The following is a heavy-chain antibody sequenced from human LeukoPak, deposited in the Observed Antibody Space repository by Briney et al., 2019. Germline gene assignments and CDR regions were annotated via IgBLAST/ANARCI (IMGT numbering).Heavy chain of an antibody. Sequence: GGSLRLSCAASGFTFSSYGMSWVRQAPGKGLEWVANIKQDGSEKYYVDSVKGRFTISRDNAKNSLYLQMNSLRAEDTAVYYCARDLLADAFDIWGQGTMVTVSS. V-gene: IGHV3-7*01. D-gene: IGHD2-15*01. J-gene: IGHJ3*02. CDR3: ARDLLADAFDI. CDR2: IKQDGSEK. CDR1: GFTFSSYG.